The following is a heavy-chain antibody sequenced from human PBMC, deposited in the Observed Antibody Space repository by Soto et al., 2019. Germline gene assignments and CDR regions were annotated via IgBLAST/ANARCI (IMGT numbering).Heavy chain of an antibody. Sequence: PGGSLRLSCAASGFTFSSYGMHWVRQAPGKGLEWVAVIWYDGSNKYYADSVKGRFTISRDNAKNSLYLQMNSLRAEDTAVYYCARDPYSGSSYSDYWGQGTLVTVPS. V-gene: IGHV3-33*01. D-gene: IGHD1-26*01. CDR1: GFTFSSYG. CDR2: IWYDGSNK. J-gene: IGHJ4*02. CDR3: ARDPYSGSSYSDY.